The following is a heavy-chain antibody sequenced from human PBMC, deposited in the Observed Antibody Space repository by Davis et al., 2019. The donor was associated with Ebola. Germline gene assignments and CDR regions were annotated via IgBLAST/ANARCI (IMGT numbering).Heavy chain of an antibody. J-gene: IGHJ6*04. D-gene: IGHD6-19*01. CDR3: ARQWLGDYYGMDV. Sequence: ASVKVSCKASGYTFTNYGISWVRQAPGQGLEWMGRINPNSGGTNYAQKFQGRVTMTRDTSISTAYMELSRLRSDDTAVYYCARQWLGDYYGMDVWGKGTTVTVSS. V-gene: IGHV1-2*06. CDR2: INPNSGGT. CDR1: GYTFTNYG.